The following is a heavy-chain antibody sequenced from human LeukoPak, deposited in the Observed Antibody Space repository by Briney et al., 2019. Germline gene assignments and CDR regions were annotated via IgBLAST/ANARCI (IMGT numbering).Heavy chain of an antibody. Sequence: GGSLRLSCAASGFTFSSYSMNWVRQAPGKGLEWVSYISSSSSTIYYADSVKGRFTISRDNAKNSLYLQMNSLRAEDTAVYYCARVLAASSGYLPNYWGQGTLVTVSS. CDR1: GFTFSSYS. CDR3: ARVLAASSGYLPNY. D-gene: IGHD3-22*01. V-gene: IGHV3-48*01. CDR2: ISSSSSTI. J-gene: IGHJ4*02.